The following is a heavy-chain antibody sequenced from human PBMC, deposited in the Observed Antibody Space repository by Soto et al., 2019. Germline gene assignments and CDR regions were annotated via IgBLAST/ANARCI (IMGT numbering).Heavy chain of an antibody. Sequence: SETLSLSCAVYGGSFSGYYWSWIRHPPGRGLEWIGEINHSGSTNYNPSLKSRVTISVDTSKNQFSLKLSSVTAADTAVYYCASLRGIAVAGTDYWGQGTLVTVSS. V-gene: IGHV4-34*01. J-gene: IGHJ4*02. D-gene: IGHD6-19*01. CDR3: ASLRGIAVAGTDY. CDR1: GGSFSGYY. CDR2: INHSGST.